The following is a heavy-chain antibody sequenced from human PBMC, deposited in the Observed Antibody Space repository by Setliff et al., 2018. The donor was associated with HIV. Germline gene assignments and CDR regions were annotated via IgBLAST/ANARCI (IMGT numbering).Heavy chain of an antibody. CDR2: INHSGST. CDR3: ARRPYYFDY. J-gene: IGHJ4*02. Sequence: LSLTCAVYGGSFSGYYWSWIRQPPGKGLEWIGEINHSGSTNYNPSLKSRVTISVDTSKKQFSLKLSSVTAADTAVYYCARRPYYFDYWGQGTLVSVSS. CDR1: GGSFSGYY. V-gene: IGHV4-34*01.